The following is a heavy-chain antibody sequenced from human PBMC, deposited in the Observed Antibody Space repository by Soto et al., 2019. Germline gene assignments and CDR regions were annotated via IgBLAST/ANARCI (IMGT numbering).Heavy chain of an antibody. D-gene: IGHD3-22*01. CDR2: INMDGTKT. V-gene: IGHV3-74*01. J-gene: IGHJ5*02. Sequence: PGGSLRLSCVASEFTFSKYWMHWVRQAPGKGLVWVSRINMDGTKTAYADSVKGRFTVSRDNANNTLYLQMNSLGVEDTAAYYCARDYYYDSRSSSVNWFDPWGQGTLVTVSS. CDR3: ARDYYYDSRSSSVNWFDP. CDR1: EFTFSKYW.